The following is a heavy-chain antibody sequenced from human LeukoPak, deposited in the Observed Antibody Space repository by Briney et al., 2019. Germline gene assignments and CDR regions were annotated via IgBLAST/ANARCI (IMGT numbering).Heavy chain of an antibody. Sequence: QSGGSLRLSCAASGXTFXSXXXTXVXXAPXXXXXWXANVKQXGSEKYYVDXVKGRFTISRDNAKNSLYLQMNSLRAEDTAVYYCAXESIYGSRSYCDYWGQGTLVTVSS. D-gene: IGHD3-10*01. V-gene: IGHV3-7*04. CDR1: GXTFXSXX. CDR2: VKQXGSEK. CDR3: AXESIYGSRSYCDY. J-gene: IGHJ4*02.